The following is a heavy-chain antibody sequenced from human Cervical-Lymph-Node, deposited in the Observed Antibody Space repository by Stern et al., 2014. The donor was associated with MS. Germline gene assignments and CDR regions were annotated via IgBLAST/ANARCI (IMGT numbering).Heavy chain of an antibody. D-gene: IGHD6-25*01. V-gene: IGHV3-74*02. J-gene: IGHJ4*02. CDR2: INSDASSP. Sequence: VQLVQSGGGLVQPGGSLRLSCAASGFTFSSYWMHWVRQAPGKGLEWVSRINSDASSPSSADSVKGRFTISRDKPTNTPYLQMNSLRAEDTAVYYCARVPLSSSGRWGQGTLVTVSS. CDR1: GFTFSSYW. CDR3: ARVPLSSSGR.